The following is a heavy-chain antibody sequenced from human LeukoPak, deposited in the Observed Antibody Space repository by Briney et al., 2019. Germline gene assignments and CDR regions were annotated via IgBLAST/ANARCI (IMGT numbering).Heavy chain of an antibody. Sequence: GGSLRLSCAASEFTLTELSMHWVRQAPGKGLEWMGGFDPEDGETIYAQKFQGRVTMTEDTSTDTAYMELSSLRSEDTAVYYCATGSGSYYAWGQGTLVTVSS. CDR2: FDPEDGET. D-gene: IGHD1-26*01. V-gene: IGHV1-24*01. CDR1: EFTLTELS. J-gene: IGHJ4*02. CDR3: ATGSGSYYA.